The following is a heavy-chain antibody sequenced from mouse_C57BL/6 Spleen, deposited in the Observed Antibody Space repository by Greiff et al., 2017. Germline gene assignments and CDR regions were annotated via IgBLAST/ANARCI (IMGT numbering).Heavy chain of an antibody. V-gene: IGHV5-16*01. CDR3: ARDRFYYGSSHYYAMDY. CDR2: INYDGSST. CDR1: GFTFSDYY. Sequence: EVQRVESEGGLVQPGSSMKLSCTASGFTFSDYYMAWVRQVPEKGLEWVANINYDGSSTYYLDSLKSRFIISGDNAKNILYLQMSSLKSEDTATYYCARDRFYYGSSHYYAMDYWGQGTSVTVSS. J-gene: IGHJ4*01. D-gene: IGHD1-1*01.